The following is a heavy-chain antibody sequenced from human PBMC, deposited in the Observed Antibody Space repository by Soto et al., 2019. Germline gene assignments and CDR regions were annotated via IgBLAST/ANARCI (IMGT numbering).Heavy chain of an antibody. CDR1: GFTFSSYA. V-gene: IGHV3-30-3*01. Sequence: GGSLRLSCAASGFTFSSYAMHWVRQAPGKGLEWVAVISYDGSNKYYADSVKGRLTISRDNSKNTLYLQMNSLRAEDTAVYYCARDWGDGYSYGGLCDYWGQGT. CDR2: ISYDGSNK. J-gene: IGHJ4*02. D-gene: IGHD5-18*01. CDR3: ARDWGDGYSYGGLCDY.